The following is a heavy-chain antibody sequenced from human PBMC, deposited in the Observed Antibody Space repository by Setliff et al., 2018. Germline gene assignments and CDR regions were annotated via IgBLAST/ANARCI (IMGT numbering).Heavy chain of an antibody. D-gene: IGHD1-26*01. V-gene: IGHV4-39*07. CDR3: ARDNTIVGATDY. Sequence: SQTLSLTCIVSGGSISSSSNFYWGWFRQPPGKGLEWIGNVYYSGNTYYNPSLKSRLTISIDTSKNQFSLKMTSVTAADTAVYFCARDNTIVGATDYWGQGTLVTVSS. J-gene: IGHJ4*02. CDR2: VYYSGNT. CDR1: GGSISSSSNFY.